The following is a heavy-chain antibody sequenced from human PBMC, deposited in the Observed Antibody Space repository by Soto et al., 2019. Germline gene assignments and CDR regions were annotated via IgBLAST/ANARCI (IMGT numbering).Heavy chain of an antibody. V-gene: IGHV3-33*01. CDR3: ARDGQGLAPYALDV. CDR1: GFTFSGHA. CDR2: IWYDGSNK. J-gene: IGHJ6*02. D-gene: IGHD6-19*01. Sequence: QVQLVESGGGVAQPGRSLRLSCTVSGFTFSGHAMHWVRQAPGKGLEWVTQIWYDGSNKYYAESVKGRFTISRDNSKNTMYLQMNRLRGEDTAVYYCARDGQGLAPYALDVWGQGTSVTVSS.